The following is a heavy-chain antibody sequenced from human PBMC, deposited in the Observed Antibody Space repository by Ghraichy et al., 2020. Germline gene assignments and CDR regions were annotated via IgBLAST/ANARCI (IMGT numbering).Heavy chain of an antibody. D-gene: IGHD6-6*01. V-gene: IGHV3-64D*06. J-gene: IGHJ4*02. CDR2: ISSANGGST. Sequence: GGSLRLSCSASGFTFSSYAMHWIRQAPGKGLEFVSSISSANGGSTYYADSVKGRFTISRENSKNTLYLQMSSLRPDDTAVYYCVKIAAAPDWGQGTLVTVSS. CDR1: GFTFSSYA. CDR3: VKIAAAPD.